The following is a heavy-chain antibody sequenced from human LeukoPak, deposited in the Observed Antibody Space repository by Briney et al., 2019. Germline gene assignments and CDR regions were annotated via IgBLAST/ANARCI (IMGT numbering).Heavy chain of an antibody. CDR1: GGSISSYY. D-gene: IGHD3-3*01. CDR2: IYYSGST. Sequence: LETLSLTCTVSGGSISSYYWSWLRQPPGKGLEWIGYIYYSGSTNYNPSLKSRVTISVDTSKNQFSLKLSSVTAADTAVYYCARGRGDFWSGYYYFDYWGQGTLVTVSS. V-gene: IGHV4-59*08. J-gene: IGHJ4*02. CDR3: ARGRGDFWSGYYYFDY.